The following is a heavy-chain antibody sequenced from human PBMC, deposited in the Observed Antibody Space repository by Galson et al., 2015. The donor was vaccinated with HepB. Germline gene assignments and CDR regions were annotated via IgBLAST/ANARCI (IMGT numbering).Heavy chain of an antibody. CDR2: IDWDDDK. J-gene: IGHJ6*03. CDR3: ARAYYYGSGSYYNSPYYYYMDV. V-gene: IGHV2-70*11. D-gene: IGHD3-10*01. Sequence: PALVKPTQTLTLTCTFSGFSLSTSGMCVSWIRQPPGKALEWLARIDWDDDKYYSTSLKTRLTISKDTSKNQVVLTMTNMDPVDTATYYCARAYYYGSGSYYNSPYYYYMDVWGKGTTVTVSS. CDR1: GFSLSTSGMC.